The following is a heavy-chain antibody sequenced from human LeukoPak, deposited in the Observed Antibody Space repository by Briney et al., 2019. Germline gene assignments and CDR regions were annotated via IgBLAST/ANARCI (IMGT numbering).Heavy chain of an antibody. CDR3: ARDQSWTTGFDI. D-gene: IGHD2-8*02. CDR2: TYYMSKWYN. Sequence: SQTLSLTCGISGDSVSGNRVTWNWIRQSPSRGLEWLGRTYYMSKWYNDYAVSVKSRITINPDTSKNQFSLQLNSVTPEDTAVYFCARDQSWTTGFDIWGQGTMVTVSS. CDR1: GDSVSGNRVT. J-gene: IGHJ3*02. V-gene: IGHV6-1*01.